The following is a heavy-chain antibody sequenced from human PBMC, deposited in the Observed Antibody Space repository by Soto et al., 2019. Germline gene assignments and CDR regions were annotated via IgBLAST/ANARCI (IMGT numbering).Heavy chain of an antibody. J-gene: IGHJ5*02. CDR2: ISGSRGST. CDR1: GFTFSSYA. D-gene: IGHD6-19*01. V-gene: IGHV3-23*01. CDR3: AKAIAVAGTGWFDP. Sequence: GGSLRLSCAASGFTFSSYAMSWVRQAPGKGLEWVSAISGSRGSTYYADSVKGRFTISRDNSKNTLYLQMNSLRAEDTAVYYCAKAIAVAGTGWFDPWGQGTLVTVSS.